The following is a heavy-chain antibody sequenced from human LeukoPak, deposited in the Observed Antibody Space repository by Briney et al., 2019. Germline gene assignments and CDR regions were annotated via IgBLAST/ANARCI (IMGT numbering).Heavy chain of an antibody. J-gene: IGHJ2*01. Sequence: PSETLSLTCTVCGGSISSYYWSWIRQPPGKGLEWIGYIYYSGSTNYNPSLKSRVTISVDTSKNQFSLKLSSVTAADTAVYYCARERWELRGWYFDLWGRGTLVTVSS. V-gene: IGHV4-59*01. CDR2: IYYSGST. CDR3: ARERWELRGWYFDL. D-gene: IGHD1-26*01. CDR1: GGSISSYY.